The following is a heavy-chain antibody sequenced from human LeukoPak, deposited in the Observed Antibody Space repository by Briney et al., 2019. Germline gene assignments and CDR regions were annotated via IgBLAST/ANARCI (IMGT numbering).Heavy chain of an antibody. Sequence: SETLSLTCTVSGGSISSGGYYWSWIRQHPGKGLEWIGYIYYSGSTYYNPSLKSRVTISVDTSKNQFSLKLSSVTAADTAVYYCAREQYDVLTGYYEAYWGQGTLVTVSS. J-gene: IGHJ4*02. CDR1: GGSISSGGYY. V-gene: IGHV4-31*03. CDR2: IYYSGST. CDR3: AREQYDVLTGYYEAY. D-gene: IGHD3-9*01.